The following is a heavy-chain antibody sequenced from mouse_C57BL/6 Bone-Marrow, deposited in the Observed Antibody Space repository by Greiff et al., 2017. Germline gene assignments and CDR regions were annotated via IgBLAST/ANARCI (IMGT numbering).Heavy chain of an antibody. CDR2: ISSGSSTI. V-gene: IGHV5-17*01. CDR1: GFTFSDYG. Sequence: EVKLVESGGGLVKPGGSLKLSCAASGFTFSDYGMHWVRQAPEKGLEWVAYISSGSSTIYYADTVKGRFTITRDNAKNTLFLQMTSLTSEDTAMYYCASPNSGSLWYFDVWGTGTTVTVSS. D-gene: IGHD1-1*01. J-gene: IGHJ1*03. CDR3: ASPNSGSLWYFDV.